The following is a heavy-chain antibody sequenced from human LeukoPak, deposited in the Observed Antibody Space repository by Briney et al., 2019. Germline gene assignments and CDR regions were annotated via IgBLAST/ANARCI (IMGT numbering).Heavy chain of an antibody. V-gene: IGHV4-39*01. D-gene: IGHD2-2*01. CDR3: ESTLVVLPYFDY. J-gene: IGHJ4*02. CDR2: IYYSGST. CDR1: GGSNSSSSYY. Sequence: SETLSLTCTVSGGSNSSSSYYWRWIRQPPGKGLEWIGSIYYSGSTYYNPSLKSRVTISVDTSKNQFSLKLSSVTAADTAVYYCESTLVVLPYFDYWGQGTLVTVSS.